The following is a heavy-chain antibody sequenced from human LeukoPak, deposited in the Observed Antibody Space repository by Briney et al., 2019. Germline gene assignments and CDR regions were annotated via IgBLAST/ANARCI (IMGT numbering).Heavy chain of an antibody. V-gene: IGHV1-69*13. Sequence: ASVKVSCKASGGTFSSYAISWVRQAPGRGLEWMGGIIPIFGTANYAQKFQGRVTITAHESTSTAYMELSSLRSEDTAVYYCARMKQWLALDYWGQGTLVTVSS. D-gene: IGHD6-19*01. CDR3: ARMKQWLALDY. CDR2: IIPIFGTA. CDR1: GGTFSSYA. J-gene: IGHJ4*02.